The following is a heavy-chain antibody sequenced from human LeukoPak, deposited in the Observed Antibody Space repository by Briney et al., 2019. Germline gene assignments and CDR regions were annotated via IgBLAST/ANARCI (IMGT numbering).Heavy chain of an antibody. Sequence: ASVKVSCKASGYTFTGYYMHWVRQAPGQGLEWMGWINPNSGGTNYAQKFQGRVTMTRDTSISTAYVELSRLRSDDTAVYYCARVTGYYYDSSGYYPSWGQGTLVTVSS. CDR1: GYTFTGYY. V-gene: IGHV1-2*02. CDR3: ARVTGYYYDSSGYYPS. CDR2: INPNSGGT. D-gene: IGHD3-22*01. J-gene: IGHJ4*02.